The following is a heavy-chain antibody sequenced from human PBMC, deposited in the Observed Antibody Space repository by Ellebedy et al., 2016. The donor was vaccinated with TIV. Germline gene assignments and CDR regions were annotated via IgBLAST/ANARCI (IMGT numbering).Heavy chain of an antibody. CDR2: IYTSGST. D-gene: IGHD3-9*01. J-gene: IGHJ3*02. V-gene: IGHV4-4*07. CDR1: GGSISSYY. Sequence: SETLSLXCTVSGGSISSYYWSWIRQPAGKGLEWIGRIYTSGSTNYNPSLKSRVTMSVDTSKNQFSLKLSSVTAADTAVYYCARVLRYFDWLSEGNAFDIWGQGTMVTVSS. CDR3: ARVLRYFDWLSEGNAFDI.